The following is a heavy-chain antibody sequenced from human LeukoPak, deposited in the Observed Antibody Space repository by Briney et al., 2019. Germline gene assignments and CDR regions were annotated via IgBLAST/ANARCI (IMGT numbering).Heavy chain of an antibody. D-gene: IGHD2-15*01. Sequence: GGPLRLSCAASGFTFSDYYMSWIRQAPGKGLEWVSYISSSSSYTNYADSVKGRFTISRDNAKNSLYLQMNSLRAEDTAVYYCAKSPHYQGRPGLDLWGQGTLVTVSS. CDR3: AKSPHYQGRPGLDL. CDR2: ISSSSSYT. CDR1: GFTFSDYY. V-gene: IGHV3-11*06. J-gene: IGHJ5*02.